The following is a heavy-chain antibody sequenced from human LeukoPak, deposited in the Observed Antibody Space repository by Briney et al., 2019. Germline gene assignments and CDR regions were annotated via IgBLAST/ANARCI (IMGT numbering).Heavy chain of an antibody. CDR1: GYTFTSYG. CDR2: TSVYNSKT. V-gene: IGHV1-18*01. J-gene: IGHJ5*02. Sequence: GASVKVSCKASGYTFTSYGISWVRQAPGQGLEWVGWTSVYNSKTNYAQKFQGRVTMTTDRSTSTAYMELRSLRSDDTAVYYCARDMVGLAADGNWFDPWGQGTLVTVSS. CDR3: ARDMVGLAADGNWFDP. D-gene: IGHD6-13*01.